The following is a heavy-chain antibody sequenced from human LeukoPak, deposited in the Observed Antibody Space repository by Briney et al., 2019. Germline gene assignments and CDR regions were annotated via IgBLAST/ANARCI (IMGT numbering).Heavy chain of an antibody. J-gene: IGHJ4*02. CDR1: GFTFSSYV. Sequence: PGGSLRLSCAASGFTFSSYVMSWVRQAPGKGLEFVAGMSNSGGGTDYADSVKGRFTISRDNPKNTLSLRMNSLRAEDTAVYYCAKVRRELLEFDSWGQGTLVTVSS. CDR2: MSNSGGGT. D-gene: IGHD1-26*01. V-gene: IGHV3-23*01. CDR3: AKVRRELLEFDS.